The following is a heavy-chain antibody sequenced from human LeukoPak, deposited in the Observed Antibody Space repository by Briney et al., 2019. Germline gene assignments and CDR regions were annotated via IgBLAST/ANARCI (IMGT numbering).Heavy chain of an antibody. J-gene: IGHJ5*02. Sequence: SETLSLTCTVSGGSISSSTYYWGLIRQPPGRGLEWIASVSYTGSTTYNPSLKSRVTISVDTSKTQFSLKLSSVTAADTAVYYCARSRKYGAVTTYSWFDPWGRGTLVIVSS. CDR2: VSYTGST. D-gene: IGHD4-17*01. V-gene: IGHV4-39*01. CDR1: GGSISSSTYY. CDR3: ARSRKYGAVTTYSWFDP.